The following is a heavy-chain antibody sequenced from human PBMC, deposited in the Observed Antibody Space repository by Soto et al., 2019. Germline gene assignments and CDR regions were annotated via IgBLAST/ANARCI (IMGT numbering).Heavy chain of an antibody. V-gene: IGHV3-23*01. CDR3: AHVSLSFEFAPHY. D-gene: IGHD3-10*01. Sequence: VQLLESGGNLVQPGGSLRLSCAASGFTFSSYDMSWVRQAPGKGLEVVSAIRGRGGGTYYADSVKGRFTISRDDSKSSLYLQMNSLRAEDTAVYYCAHVSLSFEFAPHYWGQGTLVTVSS. J-gene: IGHJ4*02. CDR2: IRGRGGGT. CDR1: GFTFSSYD.